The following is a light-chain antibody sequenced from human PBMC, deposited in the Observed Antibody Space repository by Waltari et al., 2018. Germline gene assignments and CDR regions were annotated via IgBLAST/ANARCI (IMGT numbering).Light chain of an antibody. CDR3: QQSYSTPRP. CDR1: QSISSE. CDR2: AAS. V-gene: IGKV1-39*01. J-gene: IGKJ3*01. Sequence: DIQMTQSPSTLSASVGDRVTITCQASQSISSELNWYQQKPGKAPERLIYAASSLQSGVPSRGSRSGSETDFTLTISSLQPEDFATYYCQQSYSTPRPFGPGTKVDIK.